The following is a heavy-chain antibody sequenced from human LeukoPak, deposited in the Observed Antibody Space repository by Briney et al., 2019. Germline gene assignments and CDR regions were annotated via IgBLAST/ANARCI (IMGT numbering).Heavy chain of an antibody. V-gene: IGHV3-53*01. CDR1: GFTVSSNY. Sequence: GGSLRLSCAASGFTVSSNYMSWVRQAPGKGLEWVSVIYSDGSTYYADSVKGRFTLSRDNSKNTLYLQMNSLRAEDTAVYYCASASSGSLLYCDYWGQGTLVTVSS. J-gene: IGHJ4*02. D-gene: IGHD3-22*01. CDR2: IYSDGST. CDR3: ASASSGSLLYCDY.